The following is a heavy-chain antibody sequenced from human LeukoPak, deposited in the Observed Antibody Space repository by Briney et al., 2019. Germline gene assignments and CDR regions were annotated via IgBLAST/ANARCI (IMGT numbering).Heavy chain of an antibody. V-gene: IGHV1-18*01. D-gene: IGHD5-12*01. J-gene: IGHJ4*02. CDR3: ARDLSSVVATNTPADY. CDR1: GYTFTSYG. CDR2: ISAYNGNT. Sequence: ALVKVSCKASGYTFTSYGISWVRQAPGQGLEWMGWISAYNGNTNYAQKLQGRVTMTTDTSTSTAYMELRSLRSDDTAVYYCARDLSSVVATNTPADYWGQGTLVTVSS.